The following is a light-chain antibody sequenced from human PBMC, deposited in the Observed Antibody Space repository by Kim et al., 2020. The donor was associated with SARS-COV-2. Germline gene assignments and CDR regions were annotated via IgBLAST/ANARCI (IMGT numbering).Light chain of an antibody. CDR2: AAS. J-gene: IGKJ4*01. CDR1: QSIDTY. V-gene: IGKV1-39*01. CDR3: QQSYSTPFT. Sequence: SASVGDRVTITCRASQSIDTYLNWYQQKPGKAPKLLIFAASSLQSGSPSRLSGSGSGTDFTLTISSLRPEDFATYYCQQSYSTPFTFGGGTKVEIK.